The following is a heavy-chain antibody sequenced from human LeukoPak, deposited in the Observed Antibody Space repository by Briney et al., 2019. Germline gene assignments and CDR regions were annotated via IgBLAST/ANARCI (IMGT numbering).Heavy chain of an antibody. CDR3: ASKSSDHGELRFDY. V-gene: IGHV4-39*07. D-gene: IGHD4-17*01. Sequence: SETLSLTCTVSGDAITSDKYYWGWIRQPPGKGLEWIGNIHHSGSTYYSPSLKSRVTISVDTSKNQFSLRLSSVTAADTAVYYCASKSSDHGELRFDYWGQGTLVTVSS. J-gene: IGHJ4*02. CDR1: GDAITSDKYY. CDR2: IHHSGST.